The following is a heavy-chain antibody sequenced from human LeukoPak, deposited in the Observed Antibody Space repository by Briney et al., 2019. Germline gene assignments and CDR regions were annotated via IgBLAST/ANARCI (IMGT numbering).Heavy chain of an antibody. CDR1: GYTFTSYA. Sequence: ASVKVSCKASGYTFTSYAMHWVRQAPGQRLEWMGWINAGNGNTKYSQKFQGRVTITRDTSASTAYMELSSLRSEDTAVYYCARDGAWYGELTNWFDPWGQGTLVTVSS. V-gene: IGHV1-3*01. CDR2: INAGNGNT. D-gene: IGHD3-10*01. CDR3: ARDGAWYGELTNWFDP. J-gene: IGHJ5*02.